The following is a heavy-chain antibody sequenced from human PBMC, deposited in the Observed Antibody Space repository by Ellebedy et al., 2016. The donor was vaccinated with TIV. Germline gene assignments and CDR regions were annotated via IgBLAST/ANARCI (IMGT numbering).Heavy chain of an antibody. CDR3: ARFPAYDILTGYPAPFDY. CDR1: GGTFSSYA. Sequence: ASVKVSCKASGGTFSSYAISWVRQAPGQGLEWMGRIIPILGIANYAQKFQGRVTITADKSTSTAYMELSSLRSEDTAVYYCARFPAYDILTGYPAPFDYWGQGTLVTVSS. CDR2: IIPILGIA. V-gene: IGHV1-69*04. D-gene: IGHD3-9*01. J-gene: IGHJ4*02.